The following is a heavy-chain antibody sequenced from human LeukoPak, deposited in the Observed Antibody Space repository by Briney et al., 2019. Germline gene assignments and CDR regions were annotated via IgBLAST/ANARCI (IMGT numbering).Heavy chain of an antibody. D-gene: IGHD3-10*02. V-gene: IGHV3-9*01. J-gene: IGHJ4*02. CDR3: AKMFGGSNLRSGDTVYDY. CDR2: IGWNSGGI. CDR1: GFTFDDYA. Sequence: SGGSLRLSCAASGFTFDDYAMHWVRQAPGKGLEWVSGIGWNSGGIVYADSVKGRFTISRDNSKNTLYLQMNSLRAEDTAVYYCAKMFGGSNLRSGDTVYDYWGQGTLVTVSS.